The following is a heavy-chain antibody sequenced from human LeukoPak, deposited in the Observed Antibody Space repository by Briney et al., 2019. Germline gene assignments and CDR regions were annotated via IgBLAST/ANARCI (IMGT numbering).Heavy chain of an antibody. CDR1: GGTFSSYT. V-gene: IGHV1-69*02. Sequence: SVKVSCKASGGTFSSYTISWVRQAPGQGLELMGRIIPILGIANYAQKLQGRVTITADKSTSTAYMELSSLRSEDTAVYYCARARKLYSYGSFDYWGQGTLVTVSS. CDR3: ARARKLYSYGSFDY. CDR2: IIPILGIA. D-gene: IGHD5-18*01. J-gene: IGHJ4*02.